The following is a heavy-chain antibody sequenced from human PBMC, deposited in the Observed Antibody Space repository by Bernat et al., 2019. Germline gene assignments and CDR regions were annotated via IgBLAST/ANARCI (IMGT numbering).Heavy chain of an antibody. CDR1: GFTFTSSA. J-gene: IGHJ3*02. V-gene: IGHV1-58*01. Sequence: QMQLVQSGPEVKKPGTSVKVSCKASGFTFTSSAVQWVRQARGQRLEWIGWIVVGSGNTNYAQKFQERVTITRDMSTSTAYMELSSLRSEDMAVYYCAADGSSWRAFDIWGQGTMVTVSS. CDR3: AADGSSWRAFDI. CDR2: IVVGSGNT. D-gene: IGHD6-13*01.